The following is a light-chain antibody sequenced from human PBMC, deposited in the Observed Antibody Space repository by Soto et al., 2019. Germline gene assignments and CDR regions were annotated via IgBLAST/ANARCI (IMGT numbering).Light chain of an antibody. Sequence: DIQMTQSPSSLSASVGDRVTISCRASQSIRNYVSWYQQKPGTAPKLLIRAASPLQSGVPSRFSGSGSATDFTLTISSLQIEDFATYFCQQTDSTPQTFGQGTNVEI. CDR1: QSIRNY. CDR2: AAS. CDR3: QQTDSTPQT. V-gene: IGKV1-39*01. J-gene: IGKJ1*01.